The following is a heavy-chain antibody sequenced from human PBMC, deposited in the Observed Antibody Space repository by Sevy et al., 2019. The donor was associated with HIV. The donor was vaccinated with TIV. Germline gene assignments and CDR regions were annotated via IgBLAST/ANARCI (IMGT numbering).Heavy chain of an antibody. CDR3: VRGGGACDY. CDR2: ISFDGNKR. CDR1: GFTFSSHG. J-gene: IGHJ4*02. Sequence: GGSLRLSCAASGFTFSSHGMHWVRRAPGKGLEWVGLISFDGNKRYYPDSVKGRFTISRDNAKSSLYLRMNSLRDEDTATYYCVRGGGACDYWGQGTLVTVSS. V-gene: IGHV3-30*03. D-gene: IGHD2-21*02.